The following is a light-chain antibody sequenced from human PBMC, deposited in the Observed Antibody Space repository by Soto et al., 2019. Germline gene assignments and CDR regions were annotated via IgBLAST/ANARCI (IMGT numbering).Light chain of an antibody. J-gene: IGKJ2*01. Sequence: DIQMTQSPSSLSASVGDRVTITCRASQSISSYLNWYQQKPGKAPKLLIYAASSLQSGVPSRFSGSGSGTGFTLTMSSLQPEDFATYYCEQSYSTPVYTFGQRTKLEIK. CDR2: AAS. CDR3: EQSYSTPVYT. CDR1: QSISSY. V-gene: IGKV1-39*01.